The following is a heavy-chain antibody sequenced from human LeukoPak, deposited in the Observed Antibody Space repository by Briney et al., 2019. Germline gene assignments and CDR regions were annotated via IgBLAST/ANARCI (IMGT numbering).Heavy chain of an antibody. V-gene: IGHV4-39*07. J-gene: IGHJ4*02. CDR2: IYYTGSP. CDR1: GGSLSSSTYY. Sequence: SETLSLTCTASGGSLSSSTYYWAWIRQPPGRGLEWIGIIYYTGSPYFNPSLKSRLTLSVDTSKNQFSLKLSSMTAADTAMYYCARGQYGSGSFYPPNYFDLWGQGTLVTVSS. CDR3: ARGQYGSGSFYPPNYFDL. D-gene: IGHD3-10*01.